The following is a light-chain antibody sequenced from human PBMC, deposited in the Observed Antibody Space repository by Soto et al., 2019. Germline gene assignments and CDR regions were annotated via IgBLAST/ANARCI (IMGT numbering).Light chain of an antibody. Sequence: DIQMTQSPSPLSASVGDRVTITCRASQSIDSRLAWYQQKPGKAPKVLIYDASILESGVPSSFTGSGFGTQFTLTISSLQPDDFATYYCQQYKTYWTFSQGTKVDIK. V-gene: IGKV1-5*01. CDR3: QQYKTYWT. CDR2: DAS. J-gene: IGKJ1*01. CDR1: QSIDSR.